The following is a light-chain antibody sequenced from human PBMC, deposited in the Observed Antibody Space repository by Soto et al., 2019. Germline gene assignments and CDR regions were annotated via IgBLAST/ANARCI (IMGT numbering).Light chain of an antibody. CDR2: GAS. V-gene: IGKV3-20*01. J-gene: IGKJ4*01. CDR3: QHYGSLVLT. CDR1: QSVSSTY. Sequence: EIVLTQSPGTLSLSPGERATLSCRASQSVSSTYLAWYQQKPGQAPRLLIYGASSRATGIPDRFSGSGSGTNFTLTISRQEPEDFAVYYRQHYGSLVLTFGGGTKVEIK.